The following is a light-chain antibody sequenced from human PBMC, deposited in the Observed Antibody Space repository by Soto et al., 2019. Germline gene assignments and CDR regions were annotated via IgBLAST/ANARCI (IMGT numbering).Light chain of an antibody. Sequence: SSELTQPPSVSVAPGQTARITCGGNNIGSKSVHWHQQKPGQAPVLVVYDDSDRPSGIPERFSGSNSGNTATLTISRVEAGDEADYYCQVWDSRSDHVVFGGGTKLTVL. J-gene: IGLJ2*01. CDR3: QVWDSRSDHVV. CDR1: NIGSKS. CDR2: DDS. V-gene: IGLV3-21*02.